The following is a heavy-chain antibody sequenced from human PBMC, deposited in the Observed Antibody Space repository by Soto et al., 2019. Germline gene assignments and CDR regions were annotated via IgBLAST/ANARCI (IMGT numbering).Heavy chain of an antibody. V-gene: IGHV3-30-3*01. D-gene: IGHD2-21*02. J-gene: IGHJ6*02. CDR1: GFTFSSYA. CDR2: ISYDGSNK. Sequence: QVQLVESGGGVVQPGRSLRLSCAASGFTFSSYAMHWVRQAPGKGLEWVAVISYDGSNKYYADSVKGRFTISRDNSKNTLYLRMNSLRAEDTAVYYCARDGVVVTATIREPYGMDVWGQGTTVTVSS. CDR3: ARDGVVVTATIREPYGMDV.